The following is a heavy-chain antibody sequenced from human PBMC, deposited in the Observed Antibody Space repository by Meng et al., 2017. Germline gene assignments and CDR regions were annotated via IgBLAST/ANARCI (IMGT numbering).Heavy chain of an antibody. D-gene: IGHD2-15*01. CDR3: ATDRDRDRHFQH. CDR2: VDPEDGDT. J-gene: IGHJ1*01. V-gene: IGHV1-69-2*01. Sequence: EVELVQSGGEVKEPGATVKISCKVSGYTFTYYHMHWVQPAPGKGLEWMGLVDPEDGDTIYAEKFQGRVTITADTSTDTAYMELSSLRSEDTAVYYCATDRDRDRHFQHWGQGTLVTVSS. CDR1: GYTFTYYH.